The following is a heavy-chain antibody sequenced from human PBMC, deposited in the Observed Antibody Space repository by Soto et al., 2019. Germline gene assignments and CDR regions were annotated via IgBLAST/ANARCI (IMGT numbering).Heavy chain of an antibody. V-gene: IGHV1-8*01. CDR2: MNPNSGNT. CDR3: ARGLLWFGELLALGRGAFDI. CDR1: GYTFTSYD. J-gene: IGHJ3*02. D-gene: IGHD3-10*01. Sequence: QVQLVQSGAEVKKPGASVKVSCKASGYTFTSYDINWVRQATGQGLEWMGWMNPNSGNTGYAQKFQGRVTMTRNTSISTAYMELSSLRSEDTAVYYCARGLLWFGELLALGRGAFDIWGQGTMVTVSS.